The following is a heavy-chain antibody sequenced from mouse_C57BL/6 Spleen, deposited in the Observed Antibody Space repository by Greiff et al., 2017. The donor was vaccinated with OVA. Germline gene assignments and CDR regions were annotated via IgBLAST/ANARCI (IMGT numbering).Heavy chain of an antibody. CDR2: FYPGDGDT. J-gene: IGHJ2*01. D-gene: IGHD2-3*01. CDR1: GYAFRTSW. CDR3: ARSGYDGDYVGY. V-gene: IGHV1-82*01. Sequence: QVQLQQSGPELVKPGASVKISCKASGYAFRTSWMNWVKQRPGKGLEWIGRFYPGDGDTNSNGPFMGKATLTADNSSSTAYMQLSSRTSEDSAVYFCARSGYDGDYVGYWGQGTTLTGSS.